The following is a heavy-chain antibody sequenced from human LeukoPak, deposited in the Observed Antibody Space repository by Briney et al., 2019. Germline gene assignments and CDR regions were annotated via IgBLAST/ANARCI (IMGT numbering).Heavy chain of an antibody. Sequence: PSETLSLTCTVSGGSISSYSWSWIRQPAGKGLEWIGRIYSTNYNPSLKSRVTISVDTTKNQFSLKLSSVTAADTAVYHCARGESSGWYYFNYWGQGTLVTVSS. V-gene: IGHV4-4*07. CDR2: IYST. J-gene: IGHJ4*02. CDR3: ARGESSGWYYFNY. CDR1: GGSISSYS. D-gene: IGHD6-13*01.